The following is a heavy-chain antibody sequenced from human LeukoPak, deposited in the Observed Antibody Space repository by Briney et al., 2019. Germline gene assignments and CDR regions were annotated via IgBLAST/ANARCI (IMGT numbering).Heavy chain of an antibody. CDR2: ISSSSDTI. CDR3: ARYGSGSYYRDPFDY. D-gene: IGHD3-10*01. V-gene: IGHV3-48*01. CDR1: GFTFSGYS. J-gene: IGHJ4*02. Sequence: GGSLRLSCAASGFTFSGYSMNWVRQAPGKGLEWVSYISSSSDTIYHADSVKGRFTISRDNAKNSLHLQMNSLRAEDTAVYYCARYGSGSYYRDPFDYWGQGTLVTVSS.